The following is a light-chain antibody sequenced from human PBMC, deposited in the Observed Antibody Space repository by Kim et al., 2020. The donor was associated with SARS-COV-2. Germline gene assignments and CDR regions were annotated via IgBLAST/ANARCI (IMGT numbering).Light chain of an antibody. Sequence: QSVLTQPPSVSGAPGQRVTISCTGSRSNIGAGYDVHWYQQLPGTAPKLLIYGNSNRPSGVPDRFSGSKSGTSASLAITGLQAEDEADYYCQSYDSSLSGSVVGGGTQLNVL. CDR3: QSYDSSLSGSV. V-gene: IGLV1-40*01. J-gene: IGLJ2*01. CDR2: GNS. CDR1: RSNIGAGYD.